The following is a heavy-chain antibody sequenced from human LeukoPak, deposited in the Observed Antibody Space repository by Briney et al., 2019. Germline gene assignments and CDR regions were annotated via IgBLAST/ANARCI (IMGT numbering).Heavy chain of an antibody. Sequence: NTSETLSLTCAVYGGSFSGYYWSWIRQPPGKGLEWIGEINHSGSTNYNPSLKSRVTILVDTSKNQFSPKLSSVTAADTAVYYCARAGPPDYCSSASCHVGYWGQGTLVTVSS. CDR2: INHSGST. CDR3: ARAGPPDYCSSASCHVGY. D-gene: IGHD2-2*01. CDR1: GGSFSGYY. J-gene: IGHJ4*02. V-gene: IGHV4-34*01.